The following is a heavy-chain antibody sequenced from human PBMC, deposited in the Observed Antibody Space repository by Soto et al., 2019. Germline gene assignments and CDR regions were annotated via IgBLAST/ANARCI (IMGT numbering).Heavy chain of an antibody. J-gene: IGHJ6*02. V-gene: IGHV3-23*01. D-gene: IGHD3-3*01. CDR3: AKPSRVPYDFWSGYDKVDYYYYGMDV. Sequence: GGSLRLSCAASGFTFSSYAMSWVRQAPGKGLEWVSAISGSGGSTYYADSVKGRFTISRDNSKNTLYLQMNSLRAEDTAVYYCAKPSRVPYDFWSGYDKVDYYYYGMDVWGQGTTVTVSS. CDR1: GFTFSSYA. CDR2: ISGSGGST.